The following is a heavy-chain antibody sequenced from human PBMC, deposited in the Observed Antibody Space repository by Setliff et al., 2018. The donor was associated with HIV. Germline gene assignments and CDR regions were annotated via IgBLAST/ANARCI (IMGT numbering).Heavy chain of an antibody. J-gene: IGHJ6*03. CDR1: GGSFSRDY. Sequence: SETLSLTCAVYGGSFSRDYWTWIRQPPGKGPEWIGEINHSGYTYYNPALKSRLTISLYTSKNQFSLELSSVTAADTALYYCVRDAEGVAAGAIYFYMDVWGKGTTVTVSS. D-gene: IGHD2-8*01. CDR2: INHSGYT. CDR3: VRDAEGVAAGAIYFYMDV. V-gene: IGHV4-34*09.